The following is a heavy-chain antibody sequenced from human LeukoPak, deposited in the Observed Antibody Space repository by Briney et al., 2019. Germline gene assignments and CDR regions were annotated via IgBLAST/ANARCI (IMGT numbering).Heavy chain of an antibody. CDR1: GGSISSYY. CDR3: ARHRPTYYGSGSYVRYYYYYMDV. V-gene: IGHV4-59*08. D-gene: IGHD3-10*01. CDR2: IYYSGST. Sequence: PSETLSLTCTVSGGSISSYYWSWIRQPPGKGLEWIGYIYYSGSTNYNPSLKSRVTISVDTSKNQFSLKLSSVTAADTAVYYCARHRPTYYGSGSYVRYYYYYMDVWSKGTTVTISS. J-gene: IGHJ6*03.